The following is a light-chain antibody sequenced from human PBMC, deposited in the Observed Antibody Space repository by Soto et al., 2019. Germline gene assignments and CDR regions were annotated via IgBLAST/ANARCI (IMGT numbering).Light chain of an antibody. CDR2: DVS. J-gene: IGLJ2*01. V-gene: IGLV2-14*01. CDR3: SSYTNSSTVV. CDR1: SSDVGGYNY. Sequence: QSALTQPASVSGSPGQSITISCTGTSSDVGGYNYVSWYQQHPGKAPKLMIYDVSNRHSGVSNRFSGSKSGNTASLTISGLQAEDEADYYCSSYTNSSTVVFGGGTKVTVL.